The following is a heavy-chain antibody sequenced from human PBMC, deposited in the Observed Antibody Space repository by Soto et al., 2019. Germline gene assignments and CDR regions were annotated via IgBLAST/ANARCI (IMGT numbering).Heavy chain of an antibody. J-gene: IGHJ4*02. V-gene: IGHV4-61*01. CDR3: ARDRGGAGYNAFDH. D-gene: IGHD1-26*01. CDR1: GGSVSCDTYF. Sequence: SETLSLTCIVSGGSVSCDTYFWSWVRQPPGKGLEWIGYMSHRGSSNYNPSLKSRATISVDTSKNQFSLKLRSVTAADTAVYFCARDRGGAGYNAFDHWGQGTLVTVSS. CDR2: MSHRGSS.